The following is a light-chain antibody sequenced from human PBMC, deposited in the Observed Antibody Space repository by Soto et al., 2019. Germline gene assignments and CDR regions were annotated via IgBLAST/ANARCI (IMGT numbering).Light chain of an antibody. J-gene: IGKJ4*01. CDR1: QSVSSN. CDR2: GAS. V-gene: IGKV3-15*01. CDR3: HQYHDWPLT. Sequence: EIVMTQSPATLSVSPGERASLSCRASQSVSSNLGWYQQKPGQAPRLLIYGASPRATGIPTRFSVSGSGTDFTPTINQLQSEGFAVYYCHQYHDWPLTVRGGTKVEL.